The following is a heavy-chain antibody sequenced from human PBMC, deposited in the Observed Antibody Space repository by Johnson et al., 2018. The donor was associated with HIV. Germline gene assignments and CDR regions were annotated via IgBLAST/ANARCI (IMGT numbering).Heavy chain of an antibody. D-gene: IGHD6-19*01. CDR1: GFTFSSYA. V-gene: IGHV3-30*01. CDR2: IPYDGSNK. CDR3: ANKPEQWLVADDAFDI. J-gene: IGHJ3*02. Sequence: QVQLVESGGGVVQPGRSLRLSCAASGFTFSSYAMHWVRQAPGKGLEWVAVIPYDGSNKYYADPVKGRFTISRDNSKNTLYLQMNSLRAEDTAVYYCANKPEQWLVADDAFDIWGQGTMVTVSS.